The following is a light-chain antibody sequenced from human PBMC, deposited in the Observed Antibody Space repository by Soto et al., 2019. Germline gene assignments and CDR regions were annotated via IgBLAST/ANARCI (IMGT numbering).Light chain of an antibody. J-gene: IGLJ3*02. CDR3: QSYDSSNQV. CDR2: EDN. V-gene: IGLV6-57*01. CDR1: SGSIASNY. Sequence: NFMLTQPHSVSESPGKTVTISCTRSSGSIASNYVQWYQQRPGSSPTTVIYEDNQRHSGVPDRFSGSIDSSSNSASLTISGLKIEDEADYYCQSYDSSNQVFGGGTKVTVL.